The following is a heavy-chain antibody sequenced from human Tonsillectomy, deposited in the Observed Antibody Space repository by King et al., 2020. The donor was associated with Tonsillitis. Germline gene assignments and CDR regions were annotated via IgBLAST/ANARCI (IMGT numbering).Heavy chain of an antibody. Sequence: TLKESGPALVKPTQTLTLTCTFSGFSLSTSGMCVSWIRQPPGKALEWLARIDWDDDKYYSTSLKTRLTISKDTSKKQVVLTMTNMDPVDTATYYCARTHAFGVFNDYWGQGTLVTVSS. CDR1: GFSLSTSGMC. CDR2: IDWDDDK. J-gene: IGHJ4*02. V-gene: IGHV2-70*11. D-gene: IGHD3-3*01. CDR3: ARTHAFGVFNDY.